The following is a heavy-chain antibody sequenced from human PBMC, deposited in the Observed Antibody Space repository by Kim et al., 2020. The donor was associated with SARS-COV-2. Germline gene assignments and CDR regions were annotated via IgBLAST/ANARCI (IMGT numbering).Heavy chain of an antibody. Sequence: ASVKVSCKASGYTFTSYAMHWVRQAPGQRLEWMGWINAGNGNTKYSQKFQGRVTITRDTSASTAYMELSSLRSEDTAVYYCARCMQLVHYYYYMDVWGKGTTVTVSS. V-gene: IGHV1-3*01. CDR2: INAGNGNT. CDR3: ARCMQLVHYYYYMDV. CDR1: GYTFTSYA. D-gene: IGHD6-6*01. J-gene: IGHJ6*03.